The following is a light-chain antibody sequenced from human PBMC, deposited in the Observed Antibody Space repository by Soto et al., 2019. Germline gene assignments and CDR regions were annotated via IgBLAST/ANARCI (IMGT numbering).Light chain of an antibody. CDR3: QQYGSSPPLT. CDR1: QSISSNY. CDR2: GAS. J-gene: IGKJ4*01. V-gene: IGKV3-20*01. Sequence: EIVLTQSPGTLSLSPGERATLSCRASQSISSNYVAWYQQQPSQPPSLVIYGASSRATGIPDRFSGSGSGTDFTLTISSLAPADFAVYYCQQYGSSPPLTFGGGTKVEIK.